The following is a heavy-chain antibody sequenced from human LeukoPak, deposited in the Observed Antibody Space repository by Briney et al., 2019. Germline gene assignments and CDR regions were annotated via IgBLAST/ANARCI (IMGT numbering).Heavy chain of an antibody. CDR2: IYPGDSDI. D-gene: IGHD5-12*01. CDR1: GYSFTTYW. CDR3: ARHGGTYAYDY. Sequence: GESLKISCKGSGYSFTTYWIAWVRQMPGKGLEWMGLIYPGDSDIRYSPSFQGQVTISADKSITTAYLQWSSLKASDTAMYYCARHGGTYAYDYCGQGTLVTVSS. V-gene: IGHV5-51*01. J-gene: IGHJ4*02.